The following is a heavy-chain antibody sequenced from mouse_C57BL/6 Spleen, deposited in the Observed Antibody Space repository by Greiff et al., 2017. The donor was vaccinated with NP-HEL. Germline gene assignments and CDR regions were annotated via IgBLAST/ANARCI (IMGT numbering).Heavy chain of an antibody. J-gene: IGHJ1*03. V-gene: IGHV1-22*01. Sequence: EVQLQQSGPELVKPGASVKMSCKASGYTFTDYNMHWVKQSHGKSLEWIGYINPNNGGTSYNQKFKGKATLTVNKSSSTAYMELRSLTSEDSAVYYCARGGTTAWYFDVWGTGTTVTVSS. CDR1: GYTFTDYN. CDR2: INPNNGGT. CDR3: ARGGTTAWYFDV. D-gene: IGHD1-2*01.